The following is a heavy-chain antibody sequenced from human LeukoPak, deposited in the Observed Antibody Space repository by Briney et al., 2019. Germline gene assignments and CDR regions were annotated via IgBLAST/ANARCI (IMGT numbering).Heavy chain of an antibody. Sequence: PGGSLRLSCAASGFTFSNSAMSWVRQAPGKGLEWVSTISDSGGTYYADSVKGRFTISRDNSKNSLYLQMNSLRTEDTALYYCAKDLPNSSGYSFDYWGQGTLVTVSS. CDR1: GFTFSNSA. J-gene: IGHJ4*02. CDR2: ISDSGGT. V-gene: IGHV3-43*02. D-gene: IGHD3-22*01. CDR3: AKDLPNSSGYSFDY.